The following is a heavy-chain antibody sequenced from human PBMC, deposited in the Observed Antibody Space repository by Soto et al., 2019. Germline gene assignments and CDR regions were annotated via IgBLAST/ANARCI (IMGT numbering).Heavy chain of an antibody. J-gene: IGHJ4*02. CDR1: GFTFNIYA. Sequence: GGSLRLSCAASGFTFNIYAMNWVRQAPGKGLEWVSNIGGRGGNTFYADSMRGRFTISRDNSKNTVYLQMNNLRVDDSATYYCAKPSAYGDFAGSFDSWGQGTMVTVYS. CDR2: IGGRGGNT. V-gene: IGHV3-23*01. D-gene: IGHD4-17*01. CDR3: AKPSAYGDFAGSFDS.